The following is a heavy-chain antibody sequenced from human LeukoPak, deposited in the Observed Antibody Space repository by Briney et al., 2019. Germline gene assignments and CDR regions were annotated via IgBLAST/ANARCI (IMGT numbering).Heavy chain of an antibody. Sequence: ASVKVSCKASGYTFTGYYMHRVRQAPGQGLEWMGWINPNSGGTNYAQKFQGRVTMTRDTTISTAYMELSRLRSDDTAVYYCARDRGQQLVLKGAFDIWGQGTMVTVSS. J-gene: IGHJ3*02. V-gene: IGHV1-2*02. D-gene: IGHD6-13*01. CDR3: ARDRGQQLVLKGAFDI. CDR1: GYTFTGYY. CDR2: INPNSGGT.